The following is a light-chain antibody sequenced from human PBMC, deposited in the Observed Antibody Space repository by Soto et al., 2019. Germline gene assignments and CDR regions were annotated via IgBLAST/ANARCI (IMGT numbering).Light chain of an antibody. CDR2: GAS. V-gene: IGKV3-20*01. Sequence: EIVLTQSPGTLSLSPGERATLSCRASQSVSSSYFAWYQQKPGQAPSLLIYGASSRATGIPDRFSGRGSETDFTLTISRLEPEDFAVYYCQQYGSSPFTFGPGTKVDIK. CDR3: QQYGSSPFT. CDR1: QSVSSSY. J-gene: IGKJ3*01.